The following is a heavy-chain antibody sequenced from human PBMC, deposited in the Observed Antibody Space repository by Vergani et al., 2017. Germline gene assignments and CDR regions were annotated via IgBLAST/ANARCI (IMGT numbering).Heavy chain of an antibody. CDR1: GFTFSSYS. D-gene: IGHD3-16*02. Sequence: EVQLVESGGGLVQPGGSLRLSCAASGFTFSSYSMNWVRQAPGKGLEWVSYISSSSSTIYYADSVKGRFTISRDNAKNSLYLQMNSLRAEDTAVYYCARADGDYVWVSYRPDYYYGMDVWGQGTTVTVSS. V-gene: IGHV3-48*01. CDR3: ARADGDYVWVSYRPDYYYGMDV. CDR2: ISSSSSTI. J-gene: IGHJ6*02.